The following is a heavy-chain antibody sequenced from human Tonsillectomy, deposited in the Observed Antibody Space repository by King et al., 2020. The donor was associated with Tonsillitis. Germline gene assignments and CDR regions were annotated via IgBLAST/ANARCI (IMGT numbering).Heavy chain of an antibody. D-gene: IGHD3-3*01. CDR1: GNILTDLS. CDR3: ATYPLAFWSGLGYYYMDV. CDR2: FDPEDGET. J-gene: IGHJ6*03. V-gene: IGHV1-24*01. Sequence: QLVQSGAEVKKPGASVKVSCKVSGNILTDLSMHWVRQAPGKGLEWMGGFDPEDGETIYAQKFQGRVTMIEDTSTDTAYMELSSLRSDDTAVYYWATYPLAFWSGLGYYYMDVWGKGTTVTVSS.